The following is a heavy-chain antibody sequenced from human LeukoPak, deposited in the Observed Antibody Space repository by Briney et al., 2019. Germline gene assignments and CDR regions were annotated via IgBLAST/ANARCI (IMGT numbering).Heavy chain of an antibody. CDR2: ISGGGDTT. V-gene: IGHV3-23*01. CDR1: GFTFSSYA. CDR3: ARDFSYSSSCLSY. J-gene: IGHJ4*02. Sequence: PGGSLRLSCEASGFTFSSYAMSWVRLAPGKGLEWVSSISGGGDTTYYADSVTGRFTISRDNSKNTLYLHMNSLRAEDTAVYYCARDFSYSSSCLSYWGQGTLVTVSS. D-gene: IGHD6-13*01.